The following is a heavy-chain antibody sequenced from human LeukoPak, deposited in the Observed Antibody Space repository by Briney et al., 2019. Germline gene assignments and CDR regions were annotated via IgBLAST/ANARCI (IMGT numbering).Heavy chain of an antibody. CDR1: GGSFSGYY. CDR2: INHSGST. D-gene: IGHD3-22*01. J-gene: IGHJ4*02. V-gene: IGHV4-34*01. CDR3: ASPMYYYDSSGYYSFDY. Sequence: SETLSLTCAVYGGSFSGYYWSWIRQPPGKGLEWIGEINHSGSTNYNPSLKSRVTISVDTSKNQFSLKLSSVTAADTAVYYCASPMYYYDSSGYYSFDYWGQGTLVTVSS.